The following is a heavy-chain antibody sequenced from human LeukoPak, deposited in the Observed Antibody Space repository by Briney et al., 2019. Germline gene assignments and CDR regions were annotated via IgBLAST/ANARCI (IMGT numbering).Heavy chain of an antibody. CDR3: ARAADTAMVTPLDY. J-gene: IGHJ4*02. D-gene: IGHD5-18*01. Sequence: ASVKVSCKASGYTFTSYDINWVRQATGQGLEWMGWMNPNSGNTGYAQKFQGRVTMTRNTSISTAYMELSSLRSEDTAVYYCARAADTAMVTPLDYWGQGTLVTVSS. V-gene: IGHV1-8*01. CDR2: MNPNSGNT. CDR1: GYTFTSYD.